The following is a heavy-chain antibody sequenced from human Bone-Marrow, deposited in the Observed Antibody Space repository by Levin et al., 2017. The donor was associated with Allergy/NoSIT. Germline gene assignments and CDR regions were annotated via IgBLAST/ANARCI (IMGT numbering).Heavy chain of an antibody. V-gene: IGHV3-21*01. J-gene: IGHJ4*02. Sequence: PGGSLRLSCAASGFSFSTYAMSWVRQAPGKGLEWISSISSSSSYIYYADSVKGRFTISRDNANNSLFLQMTSLRAEDTAVYYCTRVSGGYPIMNPPYWGQGTLVTVSS. CDR2: ISSSSSYI. D-gene: IGHD3-16*01. CDR1: GFSFSTYA. CDR3: TRVSGGYPIMNPPY.